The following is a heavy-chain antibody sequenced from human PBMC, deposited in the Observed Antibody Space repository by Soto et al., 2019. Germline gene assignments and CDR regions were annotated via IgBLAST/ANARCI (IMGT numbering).Heavy chain of an antibody. V-gene: IGHV1-69*13. CDR1: GGPFSGYA. Sequence: SVKVSCKASGGPFSGYAIGWVLQAPGQGLEWMGGIIPIFGTANYAQKFQGRVTITADESTSTAYMELSSLRSEDTAVYYCARSFHWARVLDYWGQGTLVTVSS. J-gene: IGHJ4*02. CDR2: IIPIFGTA. D-gene: IGHD3-9*01. CDR3: ARSFHWARVLDY.